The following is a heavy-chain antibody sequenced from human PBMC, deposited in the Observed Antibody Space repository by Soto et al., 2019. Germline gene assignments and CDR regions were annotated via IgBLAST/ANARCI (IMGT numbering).Heavy chain of an antibody. CDR3: ARDWYSGSSCDY. CDR2: IYSGGST. J-gene: IGHJ4*02. Sequence: EVQLVESGGGLVQPGGSLRLSCAASGFTVSSNYMSWVRQAPGKGLEWVSVIYSGGSTYYADSVKGRFTISRDNSKNTLYLQMNSLRAEDMAVYYCARDWYSGSSCDYWGQGTLVTVAS. V-gene: IGHV3-66*01. D-gene: IGHD6-6*01. CDR1: GFTVSSNY.